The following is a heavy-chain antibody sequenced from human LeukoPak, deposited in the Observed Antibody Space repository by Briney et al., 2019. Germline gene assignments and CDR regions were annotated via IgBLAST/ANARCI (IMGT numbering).Heavy chain of an antibody. D-gene: IGHD6-6*01. CDR1: GGTFSSYA. J-gene: IGHJ5*02. CDR2: IIPIFGTA. V-gene: IGHV1-69*05. CDR3: ARASIAARYNWFDP. Sequence: VASVKVSCEASGGTFSSYAIGWVRQAPGQGLGWGGGIIPIFGTANYAQKFQGRVTITTDESTSTAYMALSRLTSEDTAVYYCARASIAARYNWFDPWGQGTLVIVSS.